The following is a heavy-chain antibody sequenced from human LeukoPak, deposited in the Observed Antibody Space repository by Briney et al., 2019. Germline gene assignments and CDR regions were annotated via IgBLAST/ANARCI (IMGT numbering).Heavy chain of an antibody. V-gene: IGHV4-59*01. J-gene: IGHJ4*02. CDR2: ALYTGST. CDR3: ARDNGYSYGIDY. D-gene: IGHD5-18*01. CDR1: GGSISSYF. Sequence: SETLSLICSVSGGSISSYFWSWIRQAPGKRLEWVGYALYTGSTEYNPALKSRVTISLDTSNNQFSLRLSSVTAADTAVYYCARDNGYSYGIDYWGQGRLVTVSS.